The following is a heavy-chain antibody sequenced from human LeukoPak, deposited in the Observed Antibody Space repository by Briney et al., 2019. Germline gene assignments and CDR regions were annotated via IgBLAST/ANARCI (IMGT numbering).Heavy chain of an antibody. CDR3: ATINDIVVGDNTLDY. V-gene: IGHV1-69*02. CDR1: GGTFSIYT. J-gene: IGHJ4*02. D-gene: IGHD2-21*01. Sequence: SVKLSCKSSGGTFSIYTISWVRQAHGPGHEWMGRIIPILGIANYAQKFQGRVTITADKSTSTAYMELSSLRPEDTAVYYCATINDIVVGDNTLDYWGQGTLVTVSS. CDR2: IIPILGIA.